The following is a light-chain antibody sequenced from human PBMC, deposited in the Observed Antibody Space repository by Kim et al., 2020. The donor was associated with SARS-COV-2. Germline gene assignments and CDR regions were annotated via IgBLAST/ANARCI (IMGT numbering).Light chain of an antibody. CDR3: QSYDSSLNSYV. V-gene: IGLV1-40*01. CDR1: FSNIGAGYD. Sequence: QRVTISCTGTFSNIGAGYDVHWDQQVPGAAPKLLIYGHTNRPSGVPDRFSGSKSDTSASLAITGLQPEDEADYYCQSYDSSLNSYVFGTGTKVTVL. CDR2: GHT. J-gene: IGLJ1*01.